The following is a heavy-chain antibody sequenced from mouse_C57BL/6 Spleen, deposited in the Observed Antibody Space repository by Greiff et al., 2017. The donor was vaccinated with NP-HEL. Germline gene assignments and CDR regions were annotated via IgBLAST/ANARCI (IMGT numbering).Heavy chain of an antibody. CDR3: ARGRDDYDSAMDY. D-gene: IGHD2-4*01. CDR1: GYTFTSYW. Sequence: QVQLQQPGAELVRPGSSVKLSCKASGYTFTSYWMDWVKQRPGQGLEWIGNIYPSDSETHYNQKFKAKATLTVDKSSSTAYMQLSSLTSEDSAVYYCARGRDDYDSAMDYWGQGTSVTVSS. J-gene: IGHJ4*01. CDR2: IYPSDSET. V-gene: IGHV1-61*01.